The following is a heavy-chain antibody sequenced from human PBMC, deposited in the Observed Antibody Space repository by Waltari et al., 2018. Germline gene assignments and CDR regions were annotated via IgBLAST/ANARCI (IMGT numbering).Heavy chain of an antibody. Sequence: QVQLVQSGAAVKKPGASVKVSCKASGYTFTSYDITWGRQATGQGVWWMGWMNPNSGNTGYAQKFQGRVTITRNTSISTAYMELSSRRSEDTAVYYCARGTILRGHDYWGQGTLVTVSS. V-gene: IGHV1-8*03. CDR2: MNPNSGNT. CDR1: GYTFTSYD. J-gene: IGHJ4*02. D-gene: IGHD3-3*01. CDR3: ARGTILRGHDY.